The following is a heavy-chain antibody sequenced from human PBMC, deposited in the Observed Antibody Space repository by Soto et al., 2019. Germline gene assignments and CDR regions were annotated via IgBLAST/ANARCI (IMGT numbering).Heavy chain of an antibody. J-gene: IGHJ4*02. CDR2: INRRGST. D-gene: IGHD3-3*01. Sequence: PSETLSLTCAVYGGSFSDYYWTWIRQPPGKGLEWIGEINRRGSTNYNPSLKSRVTISVDTSKNQFSLKLSSVTAADTAVCYCARGVYNTRFGVVSLDYWGQGILVTVSS. CDR1: GGSFSDYY. V-gene: IGHV4-34*01. CDR3: ARGVYNTRFGVVSLDY.